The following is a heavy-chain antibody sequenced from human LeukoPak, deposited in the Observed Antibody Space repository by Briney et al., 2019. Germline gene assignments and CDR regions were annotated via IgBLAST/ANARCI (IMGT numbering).Heavy chain of an antibody. V-gene: IGHV4-31*03. CDR1: GRSISSGGYY. D-gene: IGHD3-22*01. Sequence: SETLSLTCTVSGRSISSGGYYWSWIRQHPGKGLEWIGCIYYSGSTYYNPSLKSRVTISVDTSKNQFSLKLSSVTAADTAVYYCARTDSSGYYSYWFDPWGQGTLVTVSS. J-gene: IGHJ5*02. CDR3: ARTDSSGYYSYWFDP. CDR2: IYYSGST.